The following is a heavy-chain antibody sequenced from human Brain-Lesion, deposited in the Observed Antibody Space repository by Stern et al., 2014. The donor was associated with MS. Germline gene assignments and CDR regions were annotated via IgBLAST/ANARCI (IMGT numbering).Heavy chain of an antibody. J-gene: IGHJ6*02. CDR3: ARDQRGITIFGVVTDYYYLGMDV. Sequence: VPLVESGAEVKKPGASVKVSCKTSGYIFTGYYINWVRQAPGQGLEWMAWINPNTGGTKYAQKFQGRVTMSRDTSISTAYVELSSLTSDDTAVYYCARDQRGITIFGVVTDYYYLGMDVWGQGTTVTVSS. CDR2: INPNTGGT. D-gene: IGHD3-3*01. V-gene: IGHV1-2*02. CDR1: GYIFTGYY.